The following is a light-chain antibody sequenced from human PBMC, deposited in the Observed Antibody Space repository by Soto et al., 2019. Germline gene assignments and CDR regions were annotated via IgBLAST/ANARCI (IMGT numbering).Light chain of an antibody. J-gene: IGLJ2*01. Sequence: QSVLTQPASVSGAPGQSIPISCTGTSNDLKNYNLVSWYQQHPGKAPKLMIYEGSKRPSGVSNRFSGSKSGTTASLTISGLQAEDEADYYCYSYATYSTFVVFGGGTKLTVL. CDR3: YSYATYSTFVV. V-gene: IGLV2-23*03. CDR1: SNDLKNYNL. CDR2: EGS.